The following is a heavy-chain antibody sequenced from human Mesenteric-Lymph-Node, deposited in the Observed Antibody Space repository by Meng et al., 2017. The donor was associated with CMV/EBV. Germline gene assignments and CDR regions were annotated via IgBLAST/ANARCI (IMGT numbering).Heavy chain of an antibody. CDR3: AHGLYQLLLGSYFDS. CDR2: IYPSRDT. V-gene: IGHV4-38-2*02. D-gene: IGHD2-2*01. J-gene: IGHJ4*02. Sequence: GSLRLSCTVSGFSIGSDYYWTWLRQPPGKGLEWIGSIYPSRDTYYNPSLKGRVTISVDTSKNQFTLKVISVTAADAAVYYCAHGLYQLLLGSYFDSWGQGTQVTVSS. CDR1: GFSIGSDYY.